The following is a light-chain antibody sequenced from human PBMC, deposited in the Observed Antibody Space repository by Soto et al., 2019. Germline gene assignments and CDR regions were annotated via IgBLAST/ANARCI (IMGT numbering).Light chain of an antibody. CDR3: QQYSIWPYT. V-gene: IGKV3-15*01. CDR2: GAS. Sequence: EIVMTQSPATLSVSPGERATLSCRASQSISSNLAWYQQKPGQAPRLLIYGASTRATGIPARFSGSGSGTEFSLTISSLQSEDFAVYYCQQYSIWPYTFGQGTKQEI. CDR1: QSISSN. J-gene: IGKJ2*01.